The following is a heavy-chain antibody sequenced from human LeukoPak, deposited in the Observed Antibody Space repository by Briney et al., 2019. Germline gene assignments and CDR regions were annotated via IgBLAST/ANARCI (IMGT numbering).Heavy chain of an antibody. CDR1: GGSISSYY. Sequence: SETLSLTCTVSGGSISSYYWSWIRQPAGKGLEWIGRIYTSGSTNYNPSLKSRVTMSVDTSKNQFSLKLSSVTAADTAVYYCARSMVRGVIIAIDYWGQGTLVTVSS. CDR3: ARSMVRGVIIAIDY. D-gene: IGHD3-10*01. CDR2: IYTSGST. V-gene: IGHV4-4*07. J-gene: IGHJ4*02.